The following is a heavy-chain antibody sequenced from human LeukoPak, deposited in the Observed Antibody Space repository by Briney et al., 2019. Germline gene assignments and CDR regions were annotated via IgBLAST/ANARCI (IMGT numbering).Heavy chain of an antibody. J-gene: IGHJ4*02. CDR3: ARQWGGSGQDYDY. CDR1: GYNFPGYW. V-gene: IGHV5-51*01. Sequence: GESLKISCKGSGYNFPGYWIGWVRQMPGKGLEWMGIIYAGSSESRYSPSFQGQVTMSVDKSISTAYLQWTSLKASDTAMYFCARQWGGSGQDYDYWGQGTLVTVSS. D-gene: IGHD6-19*01. CDR2: IYAGSSES.